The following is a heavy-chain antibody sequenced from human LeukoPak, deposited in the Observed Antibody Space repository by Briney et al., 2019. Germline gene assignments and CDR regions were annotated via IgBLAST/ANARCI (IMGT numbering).Heavy chain of an antibody. J-gene: IGHJ4*02. Sequence: GGSLRLSCAASGFTFSSYGMHWVRQAPGKGLEWVAVIWYDGSNKYYADSVKGRFTISRDNSKNTLYLQMNSLRAEDTAIYYCARDIVVVPAGRYFDYWGQGTLVTASS. D-gene: IGHD2-2*01. CDR2: IWYDGSNK. CDR3: ARDIVVVPAGRYFDY. CDR1: GFTFSSYG. V-gene: IGHV3-33*01.